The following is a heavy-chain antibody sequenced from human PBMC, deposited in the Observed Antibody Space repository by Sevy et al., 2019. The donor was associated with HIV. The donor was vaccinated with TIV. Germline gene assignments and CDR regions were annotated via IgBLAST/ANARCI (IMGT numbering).Heavy chain of an antibody. J-gene: IGHJ4*02. V-gene: IGHV4-34*01. CDR3: ARGSVIRLARTNARIGDDY. CDR2: INHSGST. CDR1: GGSFSGYY. D-gene: IGHD2-21*01. Sequence: SETLSLTCAVYGGSFSGYYWSWIRQPPGKGLEWIGEINHSGSTNYNPSLKSRVTISVDTSKNQFSLKLSSVTAADTAVYYCARGSVIRLARTNARIGDDYWGQGTLVTVSS.